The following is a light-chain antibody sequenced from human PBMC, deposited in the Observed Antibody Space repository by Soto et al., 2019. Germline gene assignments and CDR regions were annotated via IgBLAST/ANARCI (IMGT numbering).Light chain of an antibody. CDR3: HQNTTFPLT. V-gene: IGKV1-12*01. J-gene: IGKJ4*01. CDR1: QGVSTW. CDR2: TPP. Sequence: DIQMTQSPSSVSASVGDRVTITCRASQGVSTWLAWYQQKPGKAPNLRLYTPPSLNTGVPSRFGGSGSGTDLPLTISSQHSADFATYYCHQNTTFPLTFGGRTKV.